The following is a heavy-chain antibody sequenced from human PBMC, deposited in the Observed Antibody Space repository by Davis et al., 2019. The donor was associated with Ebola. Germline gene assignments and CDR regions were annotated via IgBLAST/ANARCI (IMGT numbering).Heavy chain of an antibody. Sequence: GESLKISCRASGYTFTTYWIGWVRQMPGKGLEWMGIIYPGDSDTKYSPSFQGQVTISADKSLSTAFLQWRSLKASDTAMYYCARPGYYDSSGYYEGDNVMDVWGQGTTVTVSS. J-gene: IGHJ6*02. CDR2: IYPGDSDT. V-gene: IGHV5-51*01. D-gene: IGHD3-22*01. CDR1: GYTFTTYW. CDR3: ARPGYYDSSGYYEGDNVMDV.